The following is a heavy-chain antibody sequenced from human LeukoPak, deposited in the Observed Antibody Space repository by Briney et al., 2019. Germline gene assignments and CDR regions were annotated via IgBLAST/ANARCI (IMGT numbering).Heavy chain of an antibody. CDR1: GGSAGSENSY. D-gene: IGHD3-10*01. V-gene: IGHV4-61*02. Sequence: NASESLSLTCTVSGGSAGSENSYWNWIRQPAGKGLEWIGRIYADGSSTYNPSLKSRVTILVDTSKNQFSLRLTSMTAADTAVYYCARRYYYRTWGQGILVTVSS. CDR3: ARRYYYRT. J-gene: IGHJ4*02. CDR2: IYADGSS.